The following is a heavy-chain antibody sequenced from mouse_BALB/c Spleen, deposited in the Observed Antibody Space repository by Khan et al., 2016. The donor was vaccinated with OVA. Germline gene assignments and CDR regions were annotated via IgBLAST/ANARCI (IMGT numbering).Heavy chain of an antibody. V-gene: IGHV3-1*02. J-gene: IGHJ2*01. CDR3: ARSAKIKY. Sequence: EVKLLESGPDLVKPSQSLSLTCTVTGYSITSGYVWNWIRQFPGNKLEWMGYISYSGSTYYNPSLTSRISITRDTSKNQFFLQLTSVTTEDTATYGCARSAKIKYWGQGTTLTVSS. CDR2: ISYSGST. D-gene: IGHD1-2*01. CDR1: GYSITSGYV.